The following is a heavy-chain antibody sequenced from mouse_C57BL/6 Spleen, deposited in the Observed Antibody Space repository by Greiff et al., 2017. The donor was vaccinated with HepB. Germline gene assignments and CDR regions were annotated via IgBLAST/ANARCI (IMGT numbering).Heavy chain of an antibody. Sequence: QVQLQQSGAELVKPGASVKISCKASGYAFSSYWMNWVKQRPGKGLEWIGQIYPGDGDTNYNGKFKGKATLTADKSSSTAYMQLSSLTSEDSAVYFCARSTMVTHYFDYWGQGTTLTVSS. CDR1: GYAFSSYW. V-gene: IGHV1-80*01. CDR3: ARSTMVTHYFDY. CDR2: IYPGDGDT. D-gene: IGHD2-2*01. J-gene: IGHJ2*01.